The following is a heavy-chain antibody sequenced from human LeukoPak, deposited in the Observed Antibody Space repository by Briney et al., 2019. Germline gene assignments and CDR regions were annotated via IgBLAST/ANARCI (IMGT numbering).Heavy chain of an antibody. CDR2: IYSGGST. J-gene: IGHJ4*02. CDR3: AREGDGYNYYFDY. Sequence: GRSLRLSCAASGFTVRSNYMSWVRQAPGKGVEWVSVIYSGGSTYYADSVKGRFTISRHNSKNTLYLQMNSLRAEDTAVYYCAREGDGYNYYFDYWGQGTLVTVSS. D-gene: IGHD5-24*01. V-gene: IGHV3-53*04. CDR1: GFTVRSNY.